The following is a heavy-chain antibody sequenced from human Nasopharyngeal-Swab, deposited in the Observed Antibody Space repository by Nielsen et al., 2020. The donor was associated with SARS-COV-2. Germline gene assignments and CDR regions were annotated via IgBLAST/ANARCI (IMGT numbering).Heavy chain of an antibody. CDR1: GYTFTSYA. V-gene: IGHV1-3*01. D-gene: IGHD6-13*01. CDR3: ARERLAAADRYGMDV. CDR2: INAGNGNT. Sequence: ASVKVSCKASGYTFTSYAMHWVRQAPGQRLEWMGWINAGNGNTKYSQKFQGRVTITRDTSASTAYMELSSLRSEDTAVYCCARERLAAADRYGMDVWGQGTTVTFSS. J-gene: IGHJ6*02.